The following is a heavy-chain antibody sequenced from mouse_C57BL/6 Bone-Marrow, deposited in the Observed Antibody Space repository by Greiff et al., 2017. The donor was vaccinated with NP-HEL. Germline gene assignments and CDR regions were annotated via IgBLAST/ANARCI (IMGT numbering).Heavy chain of an antibody. J-gene: IGHJ2*01. CDR3: ATYGSSPYYFDY. CDR2: FHPYNDDT. D-gene: IGHD1-1*01. CDR1: GYTFTTYP. V-gene: IGHV1-47*01. Sequence: VKLQQSGAELVKPGASVKMSCKASGYTFTTYPIEWMKQNHGKSLEWIGNFHPYNDDTKYNEKFKGKATLTVEKSSSTVYLELSRLTSDDSAVYYCATYGSSPYYFDYWGQGTTLTVSS.